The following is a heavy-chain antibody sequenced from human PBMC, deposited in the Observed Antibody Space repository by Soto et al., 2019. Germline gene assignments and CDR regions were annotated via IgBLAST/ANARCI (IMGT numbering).Heavy chain of an antibody. CDR3: AHYYYDSSGYYLAFDI. CDR2: IYWDDDK. D-gene: IGHD3-22*01. Sequence: QITLKESGPTLVKPTQTLTLTCTFSGFSLSTSGVGVGWIRQPPGKALEWLALIYWDDDKRYSPSLKSRLTTTKDTSKNQVVLTMTNMDPVDTATYYCAHYYYDSSGYYLAFDIWGQGTMVTVSS. J-gene: IGHJ3*02. CDR1: GFSLSTSGVG. V-gene: IGHV2-5*02.